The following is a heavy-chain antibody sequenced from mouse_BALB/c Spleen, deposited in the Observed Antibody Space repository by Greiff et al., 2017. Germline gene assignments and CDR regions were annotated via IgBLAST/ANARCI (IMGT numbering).Heavy chain of an antibody. CDR1: GFTFSSFG. J-gene: IGHJ2*01. CDR3: AREGDYGVDY. V-gene: IGHV5-17*02. D-gene: IGHD2-4*01. Sequence: EVKVVESGGGLVQPGGSRKLSCAASGFTFSSFGMHWVRQAPEKGLEWVAYISSGSSTIYYADTVKGRFTISRDNPKNTLFLQMTSLRSEDTAMYYCAREGDYGVDYWGQGTTLTVSS. CDR2: ISSGSSTI.